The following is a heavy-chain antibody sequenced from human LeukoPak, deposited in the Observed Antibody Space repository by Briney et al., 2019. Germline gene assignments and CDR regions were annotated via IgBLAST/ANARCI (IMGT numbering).Heavy chain of an antibody. CDR2: IYSGGST. Sequence: PGGSLRLSCAASGFTVSSNYMSWVRQVPGKGLQRISIIYSGGSTYYADSMKGRFTISRDDSKNTLYLQMNSLTVEDTAVYYCARVKVGPTWDAFDIWGQGTMVTVSS. CDR3: ARVKVGPTWDAFDI. J-gene: IGHJ3*02. V-gene: IGHV3-66*01. D-gene: IGHD3/OR15-3a*01. CDR1: GFTVSSNY.